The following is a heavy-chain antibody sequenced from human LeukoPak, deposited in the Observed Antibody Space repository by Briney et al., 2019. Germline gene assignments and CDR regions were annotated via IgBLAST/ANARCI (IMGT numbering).Heavy chain of an antibody. V-gene: IGHV4-34*01. D-gene: IGHD6-19*01. CDR3: ARIRGYGSDYYYYYMDV. CDR1: GGSFSGYY. J-gene: IGHJ6*03. CDR2: IYHSGST. Sequence: SETLSLTCAVYGGSFSGYYWGWIRQPPGKGLEWIGSIYHSGSTYYNPSLKSRVTISVDKSKNQFSLKLSSVTAADTAMYYCARIRGYGSDYYYYYMDVWDKGTTVTVSS.